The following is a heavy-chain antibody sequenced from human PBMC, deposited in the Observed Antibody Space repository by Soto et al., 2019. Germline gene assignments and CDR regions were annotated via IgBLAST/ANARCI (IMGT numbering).Heavy chain of an antibody. CDR2: IVVGSGNT. D-gene: IGHD3-10*01. V-gene: IGHV1-58*01. CDR3: AAEDVTRVREATPNFAF. J-gene: IGHJ4*02. Sequence: GASVKVSCKASGFTFTSSAVQWVRQARGQRLEWIGWIVVGSGNTNYAQKFQERVTITRDMSTSTAYMELSSLRSEDTAVYYCAAEDVTRVREATPNFAFWGKGTLVPGS. CDR1: GFTFTSSA.